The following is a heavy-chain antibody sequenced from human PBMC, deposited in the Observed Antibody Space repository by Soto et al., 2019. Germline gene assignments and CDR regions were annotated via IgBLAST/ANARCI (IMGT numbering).Heavy chain of an antibody. V-gene: IGHV3-74*01. Sequence: GGSLRLSCVASGFNFRNHWMHWVRQRPAEGLVWVSRITSDGKSKAYAESVKGRFAISRDNAKNTLYLQMNGRTAEDTAVYYCARESGDWPLNWFDPWGQGTLVTVSS. CDR3: ARESGDWPLNWFDP. J-gene: IGHJ5*02. CDR1: GFNFRNHW. D-gene: IGHD2-21*02. CDR2: ITSDGKSK.